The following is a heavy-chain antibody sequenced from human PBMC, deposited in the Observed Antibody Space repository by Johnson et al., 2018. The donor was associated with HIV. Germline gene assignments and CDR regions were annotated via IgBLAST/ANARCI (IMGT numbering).Heavy chain of an antibody. Sequence: QVQLVESGGGVVQPGRSLRLSCAASGFTFSSYAMHWVRQAPGKGLEWVAVISYDGSNKYYADSVKGRFTISRDNTKNLLYLQMKSLIAEDTAVYDCAKSGSYYDSSAYHDAFYIWGQGTMVTVSS. V-gene: IGHV3-30*04. CDR2: ISYDGSNK. CDR3: AKSGSYYDSSAYHDAFYI. J-gene: IGHJ3*02. CDR1: GFTFSSYA. D-gene: IGHD3-22*01.